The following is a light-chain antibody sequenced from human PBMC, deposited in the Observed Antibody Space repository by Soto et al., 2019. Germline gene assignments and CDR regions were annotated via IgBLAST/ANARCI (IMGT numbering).Light chain of an antibody. CDR3: AAWDDSLSGFV. CDR1: SSNTGSNY. J-gene: IGLJ1*01. Sequence: QSVLTQPPSASGAPGQRATISCSGSSSNTGSNYVYWYQQLPGTAPKLLIYRNNQRPSGVPDRFSGSKSGTSASLAISGLRSEDEADYSCAAWDDSLSGFVFGTGTKV. V-gene: IGLV1-47*01. CDR2: RNN.